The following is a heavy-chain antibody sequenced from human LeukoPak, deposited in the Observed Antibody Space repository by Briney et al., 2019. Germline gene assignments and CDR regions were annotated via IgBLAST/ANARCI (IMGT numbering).Heavy chain of an antibody. J-gene: IGHJ5*02. V-gene: IGHV3-74*01. Sequence: TGGSLRVSCAASGFTFSSYWMHWVRQAPGKGLVWVSRINSDGSSTSYADSVKGRFTISRDNAKNTLYLQMNSLRAEDTAVYYCARGYCSSTSCLKGAWFDPWGQGTLVTVSS. D-gene: IGHD2-2*01. CDR1: GFTFSSYW. CDR2: INSDGSST. CDR3: ARGYCSSTSCLKGAWFDP.